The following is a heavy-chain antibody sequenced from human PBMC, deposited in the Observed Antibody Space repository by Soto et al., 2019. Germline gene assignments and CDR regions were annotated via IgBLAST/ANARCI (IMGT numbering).Heavy chain of an antibody. J-gene: IGHJ4*02. CDR1: GFTFSSYA. D-gene: IGHD1-26*01. CDR3: TRGGGYIVGGSVDC. V-gene: IGHV3-23*01. Sequence: PGGSLRLSCAASGFTFSSYAMSWVRQAPGKGLEWVSAISGSGGSTYYADSVKGRFTISRDNSKNTLYLQMNSLRAEDTAVYYCTRGGGYIVGGSVDCWGQGSLVTVSS. CDR2: ISGSGGST.